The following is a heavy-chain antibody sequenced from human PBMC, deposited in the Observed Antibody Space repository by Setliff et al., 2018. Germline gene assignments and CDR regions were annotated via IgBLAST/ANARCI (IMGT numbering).Heavy chain of an antibody. D-gene: IGHD3-10*01. J-gene: IGHJ5*02. CDR3: AKGHMVRGVFLGAKTASWFDP. CDR2: ISSGGSTI. Sequence: PGGSLRLSCADPGFTFSNYNMNWVRQAPGKGLEWISYISSGGSTIFYADSVKGRFTISRDNAKNSLYLQMNSLRAEDTAVYYCAKGHMVRGVFLGAKTASWFDPWGQGTLVTVSS. V-gene: IGHV3-48*04. CDR1: GFTFSNYN.